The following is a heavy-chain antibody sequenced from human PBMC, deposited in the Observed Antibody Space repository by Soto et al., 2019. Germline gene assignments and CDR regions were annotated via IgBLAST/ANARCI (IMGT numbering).Heavy chain of an antibody. CDR1: GYSINSDYY. CDR2: IYHSVST. Sequence: PSETLSLTCTVSGYSINSDYYWGWIRQPPGKEREWIASIYHSVSTSYNPSLRSRVTTAIDTSKNQFSLRLTAVTAADTAMYYCARKASYASGGINLFVSWGEGTLVTVSS. CDR3: ARKASYASGGINLFVS. V-gene: IGHV4-38-2*02. D-gene: IGHD3-10*01. J-gene: IGHJ4*02.